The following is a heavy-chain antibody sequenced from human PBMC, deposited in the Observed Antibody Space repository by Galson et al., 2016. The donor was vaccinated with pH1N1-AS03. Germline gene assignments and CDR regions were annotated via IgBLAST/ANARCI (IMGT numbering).Heavy chain of an antibody. D-gene: IGHD5-24*01. J-gene: IGHJ4*02. CDR1: GYIFTSYW. V-gene: IGHV5-51*01. CDR3: ARQVRDGYNAYCDY. CDR2: IYPGDSDT. Sequence: QSGAEVKKPGESLKISCKTSGYIFTSYWVAWVRHMPGKGMEWMGIIYPGDSDTRYSPSFQGQVTISADRSINTAYLQWSSLMASDTAIYYCARQVRDGYNAYCDYWGQGILVTVSS.